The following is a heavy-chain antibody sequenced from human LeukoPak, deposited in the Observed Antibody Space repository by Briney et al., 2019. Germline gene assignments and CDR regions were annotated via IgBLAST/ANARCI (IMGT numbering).Heavy chain of an antibody. CDR2: INYSGTI. CDR1: GGSINSNNHY. CDR3: ARHPGYSSGWWYFDF. Sequence: PSETLSLTCNVSGGSINSNNHYWGWIRQPPGKGLEWLGSINYSGTIFYSPSLNSRVTISVDTSGNQFSLKLTSATAADTAVYYCARHPGYSSGWWYFDFWGQGTLVTVSS. D-gene: IGHD5-18*01. J-gene: IGHJ4*02. V-gene: IGHV4-39*01.